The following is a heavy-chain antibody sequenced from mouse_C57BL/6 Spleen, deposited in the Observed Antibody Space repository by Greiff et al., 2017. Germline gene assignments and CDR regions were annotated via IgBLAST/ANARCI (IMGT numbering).Heavy chain of an antibody. Sequence: QVQLQQPGAELVKPGASVKMSCKASGYTFTSYWITWVKQRPGQGLEWIGDIYPGSGSTNYNEKFKSKATLTVDTSSSTAYMQLSSLTSEDSAVYYCARIYYGNYVSYAMDYWGQGTSVTVSS. CDR2: IYPGSGST. D-gene: IGHD2-1*01. V-gene: IGHV1-55*01. CDR3: ARIYYGNYVSYAMDY. CDR1: GYTFTSYW. J-gene: IGHJ4*01.